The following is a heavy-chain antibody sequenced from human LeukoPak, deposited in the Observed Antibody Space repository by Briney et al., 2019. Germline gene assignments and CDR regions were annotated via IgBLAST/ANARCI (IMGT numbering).Heavy chain of an antibody. CDR2: IWYDGSNK. J-gene: IGHJ4*02. CDR3: ARDSGSYGTPFLIFYFDY. CDR1: GFTFSSYG. Sequence: GGSLRLSCAASGFTFSSYGMHWVRQAPGKGLEWVAVIWYDGSNKYYADSVKGRFTISRDNSKNTLYLQMNSLRAEDTAVYYCARDSGSYGTPFLIFYFDYWGQGTLVTVSP. D-gene: IGHD1-26*01. V-gene: IGHV3-33*01.